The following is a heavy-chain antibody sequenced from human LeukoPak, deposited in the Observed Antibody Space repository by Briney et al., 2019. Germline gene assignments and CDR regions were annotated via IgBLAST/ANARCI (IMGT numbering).Heavy chain of an antibody. V-gene: IGHV3-30*02. CDR2: IRYDGSNK. D-gene: IGHD7-27*01. CDR1: GFTFSSYG. Sequence: SGGSLRLSCAASGFTFSSYGMHWVRQAPGKGLEWVAFIRYDGSNKYYADSVKGRFTISRDNSKNTLYLQMNSLRAEDTAVYYCIRDGLGTSPYDLWGQGALVTVSS. CDR3: IRDGLGTSPYDL. J-gene: IGHJ5*02.